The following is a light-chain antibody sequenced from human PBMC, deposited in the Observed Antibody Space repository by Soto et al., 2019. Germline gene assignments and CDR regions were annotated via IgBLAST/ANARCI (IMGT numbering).Light chain of an antibody. CDR1: QSCLYSSNNKNY. CDR2: DAS. CDR3: QQYGSSGT. Sequence: VMTQSPDSLAVSLGYRASINCNSSQSCLYSSNNKNYLAWFQQKPGQVPRLLIFDASTRATGVPARFSGSGSGTDFTLTISRLEPEDFAVYYCQQYGSSGTFGQGTKVDIK. V-gene: IGKV4-1*01. J-gene: IGKJ1*01.